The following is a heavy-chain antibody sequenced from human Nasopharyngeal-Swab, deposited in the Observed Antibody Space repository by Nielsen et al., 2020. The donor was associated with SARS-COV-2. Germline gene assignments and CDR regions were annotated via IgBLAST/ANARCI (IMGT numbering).Heavy chain of an antibody. Sequence: GESLKISCAASGFTFSSYGMHWVRQAPGKGLEWVAFIRYDGSNKYYADSVKGRFTISRDNSKNTLYLQMNSLRAEDTAVYYCAKDSMDTAMVYDYYYYYMDVWGKGITVTVSS. CDR3: AKDSMDTAMVYDYYYYYMDV. V-gene: IGHV3-30*02. D-gene: IGHD5-18*01. CDR1: GFTFSSYG. CDR2: IRYDGSNK. J-gene: IGHJ6*03.